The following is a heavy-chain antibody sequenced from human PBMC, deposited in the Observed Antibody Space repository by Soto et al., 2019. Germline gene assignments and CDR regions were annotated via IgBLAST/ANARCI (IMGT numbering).Heavy chain of an antibody. CDR3: AIIATSGGGDAFDI. Sequence: QVQLVESGGGVVQPGRSLRLSCAASGFTFSNYAMHWVRQAPGKGLEWVAAILSDEINKYSADSVKGRFTISRDNSRNTLYLQMKSLRPEYTAVYYCAIIATSGGGDAFDIWGQGTMVTVSS. CDR2: ILSDEINK. D-gene: IGHD6-13*01. CDR1: GFTFSNYA. V-gene: IGHV3-30-3*01. J-gene: IGHJ3*02.